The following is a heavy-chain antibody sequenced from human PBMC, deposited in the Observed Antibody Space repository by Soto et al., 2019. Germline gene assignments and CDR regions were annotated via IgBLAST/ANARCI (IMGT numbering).Heavy chain of an antibody. V-gene: IGHV3-11*01. D-gene: IGHD1-26*01. CDR2: ISSSGSTI. J-gene: IGHJ3*02. Sequence: GGSLRLSCAASGFTFSDYYMSWIRQAPGKGLEWVSYISSSGSTIYYADSVKGRLPISRDNAKNSLYLQMNSLRAEDTTVYYCARARSGWACSFDIWGQGTMVTVSS. CDR3: ARARSGWACSFDI. CDR1: GFTFSDYY.